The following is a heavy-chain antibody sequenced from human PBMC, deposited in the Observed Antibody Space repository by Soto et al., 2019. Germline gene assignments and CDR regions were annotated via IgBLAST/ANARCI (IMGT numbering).Heavy chain of an antibody. CDR2: ISYDGSNK. V-gene: IGHV3-30-3*01. CDR1: GFTFSSYA. Sequence: QVQLVESGGGVVQPGRSLRLSCAASGFTFSSYAMHWVRQAPGKGLEWVAVISYDGSNKYYADSVKGRFTISRDNSKNTLYLQMNSLRAEDTAVYYCASSPPMVAVARGPFDYWGQGTLVTVSS. D-gene: IGHD6-19*01. CDR3: ASSPPMVAVARGPFDY. J-gene: IGHJ4*02.